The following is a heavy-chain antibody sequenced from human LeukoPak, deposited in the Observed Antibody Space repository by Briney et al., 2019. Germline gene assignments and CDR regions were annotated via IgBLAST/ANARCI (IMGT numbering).Heavy chain of an antibody. J-gene: IGHJ4*02. CDR2: MNPNSGNT. Sequence: GASVKVSCKASGYTFTSYDINWVRQATGQGLEWMGWMNPNSGNTGYAQKFQGRVTMTRDTSISTAYMELSRLRSDDTAVYYCARAVEMATIKGDWGQGTLVTVSS. CDR1: GYTFTSYD. D-gene: IGHD5-24*01. V-gene: IGHV1-8*01. CDR3: ARAVEMATIKGD.